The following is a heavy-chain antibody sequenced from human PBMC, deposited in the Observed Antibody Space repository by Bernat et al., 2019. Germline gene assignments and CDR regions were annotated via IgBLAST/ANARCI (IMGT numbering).Heavy chain of an antibody. Sequence: EVQLVESGGRLAQPGESLRLSCVASGFTFSSHWMDWVRQAPGKGPEWVANINQDGSQQYYVDSVKGRFTISRDNTKNSLYLQMNSLRVEDAAVYYCSGALEYCGQGILVTVSS. CDR2: INQDGSQQ. CDR1: GFTFSSHW. J-gene: IGHJ4*02. CDR3: SGALEY. D-gene: IGHD3-3*01. V-gene: IGHV3-7*03.